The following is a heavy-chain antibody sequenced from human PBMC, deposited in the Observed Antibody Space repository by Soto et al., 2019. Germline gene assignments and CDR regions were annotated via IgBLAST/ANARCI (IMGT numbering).Heavy chain of an antibody. CDR2: IYHTGGT. Sequence: SETLSLTCAVSGASISSAGYSWSWIRQPPGKGLEWIGYIYHTGGTYYNPSLKSRVTISRDRSKNRFSLKVSSVTAADTAVYYCARGFGGVSLDYFDFWGQGTQVTVSS. CDR3: ARGFGGVSLDYFDF. CDR1: GASISSAGYS. J-gene: IGHJ4*02. D-gene: IGHD3-16*01. V-gene: IGHV4-30-2*01.